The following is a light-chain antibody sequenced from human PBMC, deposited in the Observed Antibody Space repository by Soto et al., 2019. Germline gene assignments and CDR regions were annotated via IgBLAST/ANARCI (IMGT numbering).Light chain of an antibody. Sequence: QSVLTQPPSVSGAPGQRVTISCTGSSSNIGAGYDVHWYQQLPGTAPKLLIYGNSNRPSGVPDRFSGSKSGTSASLAITGLQAEDVADYYCQAYDSSLSGYVFGPGTKLTVL. CDR1: SSNIGAGYD. V-gene: IGLV1-40*01. CDR3: QAYDSSLSGYV. J-gene: IGLJ1*01. CDR2: GNS.